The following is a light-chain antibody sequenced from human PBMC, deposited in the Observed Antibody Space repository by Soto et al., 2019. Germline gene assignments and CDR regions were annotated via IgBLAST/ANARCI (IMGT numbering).Light chain of an antibody. V-gene: IGLV2-23*01. CDR1: SSDVGNYNL. Sequence: QSVLTQPASVSGSPGQSITISCTGTSSDVGNYNLVSWYQQHPGKAPKLMIYEGSKRPSGVSNRFSGSKSGNTASLTSSGLQAEDEADYYCCSYASISTYVFGSGTKVTVL. CDR3: CSYASISTYV. J-gene: IGLJ1*01. CDR2: EGS.